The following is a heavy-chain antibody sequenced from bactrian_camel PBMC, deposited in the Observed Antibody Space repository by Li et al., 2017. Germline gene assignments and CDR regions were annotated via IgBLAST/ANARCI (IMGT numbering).Heavy chain of an antibody. Sequence: VQLVESGGGLVQPGGSLRLSCAASGFTFSKLSVAWVRQIPGKGLEWVSSVPPRGSDPHYSDSVKGRFIISRDDAKNTLFLQLNSLEIEDTAMYYCASDYGTTYYGQGTQVTVS. V-gene: IGHV3S6*01. D-gene: IGHD2*01. CDR1: GFTFSKLS. J-gene: IGHJ4*01. CDR2: VPPRGSDP.